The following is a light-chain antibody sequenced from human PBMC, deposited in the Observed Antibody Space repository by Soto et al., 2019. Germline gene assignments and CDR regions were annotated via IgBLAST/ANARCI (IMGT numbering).Light chain of an antibody. Sequence: QSALTQPPSASGSLGQSVTISCTGTSSDVGSYTYVSWYQHRPGKAPKLMIYDVSKRPAGVPDRFSGYKSGNTASLTVSGLQAEDDADYYCSSYAGSKGVTFGGGTKLTVL. J-gene: IGLJ2*01. CDR1: SSDVGSYTY. V-gene: IGLV2-8*01. CDR2: DVS. CDR3: SSYAGSKGVT.